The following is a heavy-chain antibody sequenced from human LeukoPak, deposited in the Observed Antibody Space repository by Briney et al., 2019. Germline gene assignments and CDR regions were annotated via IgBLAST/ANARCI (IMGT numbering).Heavy chain of an antibody. V-gene: IGHV3-53*05. D-gene: IGHD3-10*01. J-gene: IGHJ4*02. Sequence: GGSLRLSCAASGFTVSTNYVSWVRQAPGKGLEWVSVIYRHGGTAYADSVQGRFSISRDNSKNTVDLQMNSLRSDDTAVYYCARVVRYYYGSGSYLQIPFDYWGQGTLVTVSS. CDR2: IYRHGGT. CDR1: GFTVSTNY. CDR3: ARVVRYYYGSGSYLQIPFDY.